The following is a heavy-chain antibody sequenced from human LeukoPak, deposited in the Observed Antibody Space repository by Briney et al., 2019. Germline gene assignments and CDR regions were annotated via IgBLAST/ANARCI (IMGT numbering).Heavy chain of an antibody. CDR3: ARAGIAAAAFDY. D-gene: IGHD6-13*01. V-gene: IGHV3-30*03. CDR2: ISYDGSNK. CDR1: GFTFSSYG. J-gene: IGHJ4*02. Sequence: GGSLRLSCAASGFTFSSYGMHWVRQAPSKGLEWVAVISYDGSNKYYADSVKGRFTISRDNSKNTLYLQMNSLRAEDTAVYYCARAGIAAAAFDYWGQGTLVTVSS.